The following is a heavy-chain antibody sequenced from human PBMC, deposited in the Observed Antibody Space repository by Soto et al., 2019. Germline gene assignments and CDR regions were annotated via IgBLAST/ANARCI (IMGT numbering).Heavy chain of an antibody. CDR1: GGSISSYY. J-gene: IGHJ4*02. Sequence: PSETLSLTCTVSGGSISSYYWSWIRQPPGKGLEWIGYIYYSGSTNYNPSLKSRVTISVDTSKNQFSLKLSSVTAADTAVYYCAGVPMVRGVIYPFAYWGQGTLVTVSS. CDR3: AGVPMVRGVIYPFAY. CDR2: IYYSGST. D-gene: IGHD3-10*01. V-gene: IGHV4-59*01.